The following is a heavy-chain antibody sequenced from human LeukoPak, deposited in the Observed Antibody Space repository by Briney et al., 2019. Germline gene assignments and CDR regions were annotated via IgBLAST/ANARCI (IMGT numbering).Heavy chain of an antibody. CDR2: MYNSGST. J-gene: IGHJ4*02. Sequence: SETLSLTCSVSGNSISNYYWSWIRQPPGKGLEWIGYMYNSGSTSYNPSLNRRVSISVDTSKNQFSLRLNSVTAADTAVYYCARDDGYFDSWGQGTLVSVFS. CDR3: ARDDGYFDS. CDR1: GNSISNYY. V-gene: IGHV4-4*08.